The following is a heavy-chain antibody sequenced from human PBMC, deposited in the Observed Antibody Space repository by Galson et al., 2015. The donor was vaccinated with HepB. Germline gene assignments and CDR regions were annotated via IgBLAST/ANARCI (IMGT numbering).Heavy chain of an antibody. CDR3: VKEYGAGLLDY. V-gene: IGHV3-23*01. J-gene: IGHJ4*02. CDR1: GFTFSSYA. CDR2: ISSSGGST. D-gene: IGHD2-8*01. Sequence: SLRLSCAASGFTFSSYAMSWVRQAPGKGLEWVSAISSSGGSTYYAGSVKGRFTIFRDNSRNTLILQMNSLRVEDTAVYYCVKEYGAGLLDYWGQGTLVTVSS.